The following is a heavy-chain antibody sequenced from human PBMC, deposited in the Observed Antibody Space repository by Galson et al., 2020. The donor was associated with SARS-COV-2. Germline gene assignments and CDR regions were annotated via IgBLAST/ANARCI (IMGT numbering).Heavy chain of an antibody. CDR3: ATSSPVVSYWFDP. CDR1: GYTLTELS. V-gene: IGHV1-24*01. CDR2: FDPEDGET. Sequence: ASVKVSCKVSGYTLTELSMHWVRQAPGKGLEWMGGFDPEDGETIYAQKFQGRVTMTEDTSTDTAYMELGSLRSEDTAVYYCATSSPVVSYWFDPWGQGTLVTVSS. D-gene: IGHD2-2*01. J-gene: IGHJ5*02.